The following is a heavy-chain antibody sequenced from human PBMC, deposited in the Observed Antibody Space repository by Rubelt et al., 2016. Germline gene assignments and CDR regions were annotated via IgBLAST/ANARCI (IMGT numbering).Heavy chain of an antibody. CDR2: INHSGST. CDR1: GGSFSGYY. Sequence: QVQLQQWGAGLLKPSETLSLTCAVYGGSFSGYYWSWIRQPPGKGLAWIGEINHSGSTNYNPSLKSRVTISADTSKNQFSRKLSSVTAADTAVYYCAREGYSSGWYDDYWGQGTLVTVSS. J-gene: IGHJ4*02. D-gene: IGHD6-19*01. V-gene: IGHV4-34*01. CDR3: AREGYSSGWYDDY.